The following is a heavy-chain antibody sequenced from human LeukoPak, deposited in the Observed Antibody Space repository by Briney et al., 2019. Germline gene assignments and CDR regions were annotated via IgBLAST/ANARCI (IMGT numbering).Heavy chain of an antibody. CDR2: IYYSGST. V-gene: IGHV4-59*01. Sequence: PSETLSLTCTVSGGPTSGYYWSWIRQPPGKGLEWIGYIYYSGSTNYNPSLKSRVTISVDTSKNQFSLKLSSVTAADTAVYYCARGGPDAFDIWGQGTMVTVSS. J-gene: IGHJ3*02. CDR1: GGPTSGYY. CDR3: ARGGPDAFDI. D-gene: IGHD3-16*01.